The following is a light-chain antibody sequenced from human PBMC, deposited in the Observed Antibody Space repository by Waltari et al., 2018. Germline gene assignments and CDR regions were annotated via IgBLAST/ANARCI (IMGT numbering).Light chain of an antibody. J-gene: IGLJ2*01. CDR3: SSYTGSGTFVV. CDR2: EVS. CDR1: SSAVGGYDL. V-gene: IGLV2-23*02. Sequence: QSALTQPASVSASPGQSIAISCTGTSSAVGGYDLASRFQQHPGNVPKLIIYEVSKWPSGVSYRFSGSKSGNTASLTISGLQTEDEADYYCSSYTGSGTFVVFGGGTKLTVL.